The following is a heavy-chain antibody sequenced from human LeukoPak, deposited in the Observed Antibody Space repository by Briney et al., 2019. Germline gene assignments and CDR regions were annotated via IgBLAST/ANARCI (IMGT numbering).Heavy chain of an antibody. J-gene: IGHJ4*02. CDR2: VNHSGST. D-gene: IGHD3-22*01. CDR3: ARGPPLAYYGTGGYYFFDY. Sequence: PSETLSLTCSAYGGSFGGYFWSWIRQPPGEGLEWIWGVNHSGSTNYNPSLKSRVIISADTSRTQFSLNLRSVTAADTAVYYCARGPPLAYYGTGGYYFFDYWGQGILVTVSP. CDR1: GGSFGGYF. V-gene: IGHV4-34*01.